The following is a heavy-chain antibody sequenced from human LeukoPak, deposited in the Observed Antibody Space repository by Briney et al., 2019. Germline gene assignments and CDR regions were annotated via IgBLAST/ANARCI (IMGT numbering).Heavy chain of an antibody. J-gene: IGHJ4*02. Sequence: SVKVSCKASGGTFSSYAISWVRQAPGQGLEWMGGVIPIFGTANYAQKFQGRVTITADESTSTAYMELSSLRSEDTAVYYCARGGASGSNYVSRAFDYWGQGTPVTVSS. D-gene: IGHD4-11*01. CDR3: ARGGASGSNYVSRAFDY. CDR2: VIPIFGTA. CDR1: GGTFSSYA. V-gene: IGHV1-69*13.